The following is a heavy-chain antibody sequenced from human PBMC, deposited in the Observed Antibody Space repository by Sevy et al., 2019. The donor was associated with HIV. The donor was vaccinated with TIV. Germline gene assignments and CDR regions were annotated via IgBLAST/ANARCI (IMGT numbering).Heavy chain of an antibody. V-gene: IGHV3-20*04. D-gene: IGHD2-15*01. Sequence: GGSLRLSCAASGFTFDDYGMSWVRQAPGKGLEWVSGINWNGGSTGYADSVKGRFTIARDNAKNSLYLQMNSLGAEDTALYYCARELNNRLRYGMDVWGQGTTVTVSS. J-gene: IGHJ6*02. CDR3: ARELNNRLRYGMDV. CDR2: INWNGGST. CDR1: GFTFDDYG.